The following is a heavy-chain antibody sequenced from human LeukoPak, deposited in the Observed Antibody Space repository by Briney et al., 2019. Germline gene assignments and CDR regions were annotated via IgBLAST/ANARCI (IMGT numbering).Heavy chain of an antibody. V-gene: IGHV1-2*02. CDR3: ARVYYDFWSGATEEYYFDY. CDR2: INPNSGGT. Sequence: ASVKVSCKASGYTFTGYYMHWVRQAPGQGLEWMGWINPNSGGTNYAQKFQGRVTMTRNTSISTAYMELSRLRSDDTAMYYCARVYYDFWSGATEEYYFDYWGQGTLVTVSS. D-gene: IGHD3-3*01. J-gene: IGHJ4*02. CDR1: GYTFTGYY.